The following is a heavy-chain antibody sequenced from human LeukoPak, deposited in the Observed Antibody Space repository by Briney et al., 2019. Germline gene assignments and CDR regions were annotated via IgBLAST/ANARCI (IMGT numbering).Heavy chain of an antibody. Sequence: GGSLRLSCAASGFTFSSYSMNWVRQAPGKGLEWVSSISSSSSYIYYADSVKGRFTISRDNAKNSLYLQMNSLRAEDTAVYYCASGDGYYYDSSDYWGQGTLVTVSS. CDR1: GFTFSSYS. J-gene: IGHJ4*02. D-gene: IGHD3-22*01. CDR3: ASGDGYYYDSSDY. V-gene: IGHV3-21*01. CDR2: ISSSSSYI.